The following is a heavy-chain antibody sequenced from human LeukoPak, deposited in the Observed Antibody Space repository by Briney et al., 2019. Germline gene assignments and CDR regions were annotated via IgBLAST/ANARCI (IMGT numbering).Heavy chain of an antibody. CDR3: ARGRPRGYSGYDHYYYYYMDV. J-gene: IGHJ6*03. D-gene: IGHD5-12*01. CDR1: GFIFSDYY. V-gene: IGHV4-34*01. CDR2: INHSGST. Sequence: GTLRLSCAASGFIFSDYYMSWIRQPPGKGLEWIGEINHSGSTNYNPSLKSRVTISVDTSKNQFSLKLSSVTAADTAVYYCARGRPRGYSGYDHYYYYYMDVWGKGTTVTVSS.